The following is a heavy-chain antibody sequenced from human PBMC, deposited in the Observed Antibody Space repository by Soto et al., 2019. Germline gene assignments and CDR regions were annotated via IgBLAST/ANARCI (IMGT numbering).Heavy chain of an antibody. CDR2: IHDSGTT. D-gene: IGHD3-10*01. J-gene: IGHJ4*02. CDR1: GGSISSSSYT. V-gene: IGHV4-39*01. CDR3: ARHRGTYGDIDY. Sequence: SETLSLTCTVSGGSISSSSYTWGWIRQPPGKGLEWIGNIHDSGTTSYNPSLKSRVTISTDMLKNQFSLRLNSVTAADTAVYYCARHRGTYGDIDYWGQGTLVTVPQ.